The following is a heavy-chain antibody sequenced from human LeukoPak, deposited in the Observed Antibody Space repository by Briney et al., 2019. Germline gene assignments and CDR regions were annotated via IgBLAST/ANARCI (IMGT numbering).Heavy chain of an antibody. CDR1: GYTFTSYY. Sequence: ASVKVSCKASGYTFTSYYMHWVRQAPGQGLEWMGLINPTGGSTGYAQKFQGRVTMTRDMSTSTVYMELSSLRPEDTAVCYCATDGSGYSYGSSYYMDVWGKGTTVTVSS. CDR2: INPTGGST. V-gene: IGHV1-46*01. D-gene: IGHD5-18*01. J-gene: IGHJ6*03. CDR3: ATDGSGYSYGSSYYMDV.